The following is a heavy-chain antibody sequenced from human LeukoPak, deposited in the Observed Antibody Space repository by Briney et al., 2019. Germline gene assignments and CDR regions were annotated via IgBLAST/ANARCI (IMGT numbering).Heavy chain of an antibody. Sequence: SGGSLRLSCAASGLTFGAYYMSWIRQAPGKRLEWIAYVSYDGVTIEYSDSVRGRFTISRDNAKNSLYLQMNSLRAEDTAVYYCARMESSYYGMDVWGQGTTVTVSS. J-gene: IGHJ6*02. CDR1: GLTFGAYY. D-gene: IGHD3-3*01. CDR2: VSYDGVTI. V-gene: IGHV3-11*01. CDR3: ARMESSYYGMDV.